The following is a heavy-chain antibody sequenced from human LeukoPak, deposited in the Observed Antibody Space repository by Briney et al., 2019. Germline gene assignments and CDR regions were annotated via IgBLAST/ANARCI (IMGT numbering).Heavy chain of an antibody. V-gene: IGHV3-23*01. CDR3: AKETFYTYYDSSGYYYPGAFDI. D-gene: IGHD3-22*01. CDR2: ISGSGGST. CDR1: GFTFSSYA. Sequence: HPGGSLRLSCAASGFTFSSYAMSWVRQAPGKGLEWVSAISGSGGSTYYADSVKGRFTISRDNSKNTLYLQMNSLRAEDTAVYYCAKETFYTYYDSSGYYYPGAFDIWGQGTMVTVSS. J-gene: IGHJ3*02.